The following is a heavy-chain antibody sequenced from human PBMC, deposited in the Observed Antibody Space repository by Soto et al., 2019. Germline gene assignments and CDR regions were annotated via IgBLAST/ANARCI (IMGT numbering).Heavy chain of an antibody. V-gene: IGHV3-21*01. CDR3: ARDPPHGGTSSWDADS. Sequence: GGSLRLSCEASGFIFTTNSMNWVRQVPGKGLQWLSSISSSGTFKSYGDSVRGRFTISRDNAKNSLFLQMNNLSGEDTGLYYCARDPPHGGTSSWDADSWGPGTLVTVSS. CDR2: ISSSGTFK. J-gene: IGHJ4*02. D-gene: IGHD2-15*01. CDR1: GFIFTTNS.